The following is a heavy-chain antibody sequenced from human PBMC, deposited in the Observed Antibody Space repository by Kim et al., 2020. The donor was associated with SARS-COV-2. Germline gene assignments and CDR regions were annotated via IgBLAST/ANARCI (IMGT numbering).Heavy chain of an antibody. CDR2: IYHSGST. D-gene: IGHD3-9*01. J-gene: IGHJ5*02. CDR3: ARASRIPRRLNYYDILTTPNWFDP. Sequence: SETLSLTCAVSGGSISSGGYSWSWIRQPPGKGLEWIGYIYHSGSTYYNPSLKSRVTISVDRSKNQFSLKLSSVTAADTAVYYCARASRIPRRLNYYDILTTPNWFDPWGQGTLVTVSS. CDR1: GGSISSGGYS. V-gene: IGHV4-30-2*01.